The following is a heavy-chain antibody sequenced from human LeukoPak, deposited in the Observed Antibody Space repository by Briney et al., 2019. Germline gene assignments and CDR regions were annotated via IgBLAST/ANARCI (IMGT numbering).Heavy chain of an antibody. V-gene: IGHV5-51*01. D-gene: IGHD3-10*01. CDR1: GYSFTSYW. CDR2: IYPGDSDT. J-gene: IGHJ6*02. Sequence: GESLKVSFKGSGYSFTSYWIGWVRQMPGKGLEWMGIIYPGDSDTRYSPSFQGQVTISADKSISTAYLQWSSLKASDTAMYYCARTFGELNYYYYGMDVWGQGTTVTVSS. CDR3: ARTFGELNYYYYGMDV.